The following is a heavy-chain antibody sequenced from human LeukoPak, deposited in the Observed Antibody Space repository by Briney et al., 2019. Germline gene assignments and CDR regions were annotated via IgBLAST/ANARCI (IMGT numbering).Heavy chain of an antibody. Sequence: SETLSLTCTVSGGSVSSGSYYWSWIRQPPGKGLEWIGYIYYGGSTNYNPSLKSRVTISVDTSKNQFSLKLSSVTAADTAVYYCARGRGIDYWGQGTLVTVSS. CDR3: ARGRGIDY. V-gene: IGHV4-61*01. CDR2: IYYGGST. J-gene: IGHJ4*02. CDR1: GGSVSSGSYY. D-gene: IGHD3-10*01.